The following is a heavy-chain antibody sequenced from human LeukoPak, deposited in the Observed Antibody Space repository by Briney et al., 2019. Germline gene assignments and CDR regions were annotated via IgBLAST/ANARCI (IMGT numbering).Heavy chain of an antibody. CDR3: ARRVYSSSWSYYFDY. J-gene: IGHJ4*02. D-gene: IGHD6-13*01. CDR2: IHYSGST. CDR1: GGSISNYY. Sequence: SETLSLTCTVSGGSISNYYWSWIRQPPGKGLEWIGYIHYSGSTNYNPSLKSRVTISVDTSKNQFSLKLSSVTAADTAVYYCARRVYSSSWSYYFDYWGQGTLVTVSP. V-gene: IGHV4-59*01.